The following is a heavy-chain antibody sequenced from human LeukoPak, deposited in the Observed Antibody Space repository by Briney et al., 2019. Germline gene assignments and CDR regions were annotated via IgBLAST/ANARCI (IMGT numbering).Heavy chain of an antibody. D-gene: IGHD1-26*01. CDR3: TRESGAFSPFGF. V-gene: IGHV4-4*02. CDR2: VHLSGAT. J-gene: IGHJ4*02. CDR1: GGSITTTNW. Sequence: SETLSLTCAVSGGSITTTNWWSGVRQPPGKGLEWIGEVHLSGATNYNPSLESRVSMSIDKSRDHLSLEVTSVTAADTAIYYCTRESGAFSPFGFWGQGTLLTVSS.